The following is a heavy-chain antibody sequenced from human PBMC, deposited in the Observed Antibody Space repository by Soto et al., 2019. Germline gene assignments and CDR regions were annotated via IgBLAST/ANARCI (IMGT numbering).Heavy chain of an antibody. CDR2: IKQDGSEK. V-gene: IGHV3-7*03. CDR1: GFTFSSYW. Sequence: PGGSLRLSCAASGFTFSSYWMSWVRQAPGKGLEWVANIKQDGSEKYYVDSVKGRFTISRDNAKNSLYLQMNSLRAEDTAVYYCARDTYSSGWYQGYYYGMDVWSQGTTVTVSS. D-gene: IGHD6-19*01. CDR3: ARDTYSSGWYQGYYYGMDV. J-gene: IGHJ6*02.